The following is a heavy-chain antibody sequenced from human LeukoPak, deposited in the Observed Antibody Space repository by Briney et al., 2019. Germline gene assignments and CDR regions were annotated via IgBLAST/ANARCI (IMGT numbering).Heavy chain of an antibody. J-gene: IGHJ4*02. V-gene: IGHV3-53*01. Sequence: GGSLRLSGAASGFTVSSHYMSWVRQAPGKALEWVSVIYSGGSTYYADSVKGRFTISRDNSKNTLYLQMNSLRAEDTAVYYCARDLLREYGDYVEYWGQGTLVTVSS. CDR1: GFTVSSHY. CDR2: IYSGGST. CDR3: ARDLLREYGDYVEY. D-gene: IGHD4-17*01.